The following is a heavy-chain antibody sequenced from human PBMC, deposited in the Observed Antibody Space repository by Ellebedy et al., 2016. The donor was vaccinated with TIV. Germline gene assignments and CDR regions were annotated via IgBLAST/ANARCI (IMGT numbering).Heavy chain of an antibody. J-gene: IGHJ6*02. CDR1: GHSFTSYG. CDR2: INTGNGNT. Sequence: ASVKVSXKASGHSFTSYGIHWVRQAPGQGLEWMGWINTGNGNTKYSQSFQGRVTISTDTSASTASMELSSLMSEDTAVYYCATREWQDPMDVWGQGTTVTVSS. V-gene: IGHV1-3*04. CDR3: ATREWQDPMDV. D-gene: IGHD3-3*01.